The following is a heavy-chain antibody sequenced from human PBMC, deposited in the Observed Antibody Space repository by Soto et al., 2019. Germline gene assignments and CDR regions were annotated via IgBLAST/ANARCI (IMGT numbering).Heavy chain of an antibody. CDR2: IYWDDDK. Sequence: SGSTPVNHTQTLTLTCTFSGFSLSTSGVGVGWIRQPPGKALEWLALIYWDDDKRYSPSLKSRLTITKDTSKNQVVLTMTNMDPVDTATYYCAHSLIGYYYDSSGSNWFDPWGQGTLVTVSS. CDR3: AHSLIGYYYDSSGSNWFDP. CDR1: GFSLSTSGVG. V-gene: IGHV2-5*02. D-gene: IGHD3-22*01. J-gene: IGHJ5*02.